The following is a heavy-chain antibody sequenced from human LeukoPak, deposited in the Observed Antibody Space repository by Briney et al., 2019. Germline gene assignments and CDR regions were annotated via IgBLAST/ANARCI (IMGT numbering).Heavy chain of an antibody. D-gene: IGHD3-10*01. CDR3: ARVVLLWFGESSNNWFDP. V-gene: IGHV3-48*01. Sequence: GGSLRLSCAASGFTFSSYSMNWVRQAPGKGLEWVSYISSSSSTIYYADSVKGRFTISRDNAKNSLYLQMNSLRAEDTAVYYCARVVLLWFGESSNNWFDPWGQGTLVTVSS. CDR1: GFTFSSYS. CDR2: ISSSSSTI. J-gene: IGHJ5*02.